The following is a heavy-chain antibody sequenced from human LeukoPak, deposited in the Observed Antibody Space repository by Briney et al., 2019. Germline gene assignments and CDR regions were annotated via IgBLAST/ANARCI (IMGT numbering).Heavy chain of an antibody. Sequence: SQTLSLTCAVSGGSISSGGYSWSWIRQPPGTGLEWIGYIYHSGSTYYNPSLKSRVTISVDTSKNQFSLKLSAVTAADTAVYYCANSAGTFWGWSDYWGQGTLVTVSS. J-gene: IGHJ4*02. CDR1: GGSISSGGYS. CDR2: IYHSGST. CDR3: ANSAGTFWGWSDY. D-gene: IGHD3-16*01. V-gene: IGHV4-30-2*03.